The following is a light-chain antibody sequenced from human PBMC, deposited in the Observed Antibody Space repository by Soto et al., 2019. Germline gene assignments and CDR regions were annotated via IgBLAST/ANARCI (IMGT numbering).Light chain of an antibody. J-gene: IGLJ3*02. Sequence: QSVLTQPPSVSAAPGQKVTIPCSGSNSNIGRNYVSWYQQLPGTAPKLLIYDNHERPSGIPDRFSGSKSGTSASLGITGLQTGEEADYYCATWDSSLRTGVFGGGTKLTVL. CDR1: NSNIGRNY. CDR3: ATWDSSLRTGV. V-gene: IGLV1-51*01. CDR2: DNH.